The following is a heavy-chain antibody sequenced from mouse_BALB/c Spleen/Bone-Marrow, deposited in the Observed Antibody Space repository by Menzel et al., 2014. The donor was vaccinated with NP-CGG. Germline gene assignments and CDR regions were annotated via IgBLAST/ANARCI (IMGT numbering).Heavy chain of an antibody. V-gene: IGHV1-4*01. CDR1: GYTFTSYT. CDR3: ARSMIIYFAMDY. CDR2: INPSSNYT. D-gene: IGHD2-3*01. J-gene: IGHJ4*01. Sequence: VQLQQSGAELARPGASLKMSRRTSGYTFTSYTVHWIKPRPGQGLEWIGYINPSSNYTNYNQKFKDKATLTADKSSNTAYMQLSSLTSEDSAVYYCARSMIIYFAMDYWGQGTSVTVSS.